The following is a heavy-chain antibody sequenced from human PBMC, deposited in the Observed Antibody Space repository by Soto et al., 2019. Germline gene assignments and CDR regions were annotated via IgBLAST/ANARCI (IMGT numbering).Heavy chain of an antibody. Sequence: QITLKESGPTLVRPPQTLTLTCTFSGFSLTSGVGVGWIRQPPGKALEWLALIYWDDDKRYSPSLKNRLTITKDTSKNQVVLTMTNVGPVDTATYFCAHIDPETVTVGGHGGFDYWGQGTLVTVSS. J-gene: IGHJ4*02. CDR2: IYWDDDK. V-gene: IGHV2-5*02. D-gene: IGHD2-21*02. CDR1: GFSLTSGVG. CDR3: AHIDPETVTVGGHGGFDY.